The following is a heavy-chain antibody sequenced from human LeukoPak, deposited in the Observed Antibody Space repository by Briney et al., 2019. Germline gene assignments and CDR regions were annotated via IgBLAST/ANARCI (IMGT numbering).Heavy chain of an antibody. Sequence: GRSLRLSCAASGFTFDDYAMHWVRQAPGKEPEWVSYISSSGGLTYYADSVKGRFTVSRDNAKDSLFLHMNSLRVEDTAIYYCARDSLHDYGGTGYGYYFDYWGQGTLVTVSS. V-gene: IGHV3-48*03. J-gene: IGHJ4*02. CDR1: GFTFDDYA. CDR3: ARDSLHDYGGTGYGYYFDY. D-gene: IGHD4/OR15-4a*01. CDR2: ISSSGGLT.